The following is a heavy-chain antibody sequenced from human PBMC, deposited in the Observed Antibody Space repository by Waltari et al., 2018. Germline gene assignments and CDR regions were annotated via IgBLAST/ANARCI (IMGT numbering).Heavy chain of an antibody. J-gene: IGHJ5*02. D-gene: IGHD3-22*01. Sequence: QVQLVESGGGVVQPGRSLRLSCAASGFTFRSYAMHWVRQAPGKGLEWVAVISYDGSNKYYADSVKGRFTISRDNSKNTLYLQMNSLRAEDTAVYYCARDPNYYDSSGYPSDPWGQGTLVTVSS. CDR1: GFTFRSYA. CDR3: ARDPNYYDSSGYPSDP. V-gene: IGHV3-30-3*01. CDR2: ISYDGSNK.